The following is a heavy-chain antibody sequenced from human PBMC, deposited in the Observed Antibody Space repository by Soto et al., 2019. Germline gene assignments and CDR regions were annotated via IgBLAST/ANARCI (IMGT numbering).Heavy chain of an antibody. V-gene: IGHV3-23*01. Sequence: GESLKISCAASGFTFSSYAMSWVRQAPGKGLEWVSAISGSGGSTYYADSVKGRFTISRDNAKNTLDLQMNSLRAEDTAVYYCAKADIVVVVGLGYAFDIWGQGTMVTVSS. CDR3: AKADIVVVVGLGYAFDI. CDR2: ISGSGGST. D-gene: IGHD2-15*01. J-gene: IGHJ3*02. CDR1: GFTFSSYA.